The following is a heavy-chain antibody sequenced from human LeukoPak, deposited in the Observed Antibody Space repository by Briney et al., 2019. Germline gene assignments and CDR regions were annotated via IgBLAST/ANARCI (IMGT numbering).Heavy chain of an antibody. CDR3: GMSGDRVPLQDDVFDV. D-gene: IGHD1-26*01. V-gene: IGHV5-51*01. CDR2: IYPGDSGP. Sequence: GESLKISCKVSGYSFTSYCIGWVRQMPGKGLEWMGIIYPGDSGPTYSPSFQGQVTISVDKSINTAYLQWSSLQASDAAMYYCGMSGDRVPLQDDVFDVWGQGTMVTVST. CDR1: GYSFTSYC. J-gene: IGHJ3*01.